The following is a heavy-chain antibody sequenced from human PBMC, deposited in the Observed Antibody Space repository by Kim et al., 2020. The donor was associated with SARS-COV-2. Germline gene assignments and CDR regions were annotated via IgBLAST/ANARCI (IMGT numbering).Heavy chain of an antibody. D-gene: IGHD4-17*01. CDR2: ISSSSSYT. J-gene: IGHJ6*02. CDR3: ARLPTVTPHPYYYGMDV. CDR1: GFTFSDYY. Sequence: GGSLRLSCAASGFTFSDYYISWIRQAPGKGLEWVSYISSSSSYTNYADSVKGRFTISRDNAKNSLYLQMNSLRAEDTAVYYCARLPTVTPHPYYYGMDVWGQGTTVTVSS. V-gene: IGHV3-11*06.